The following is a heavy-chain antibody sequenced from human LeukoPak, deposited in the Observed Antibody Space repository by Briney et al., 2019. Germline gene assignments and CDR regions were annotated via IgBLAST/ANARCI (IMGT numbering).Heavy chain of an antibody. CDR2: ISYDGSNK. Sequence: GRSLRISCAAPGFTFSSYAMHWVRQAPGKGLEWVAVISYDGSNKYYADSVKGRFTISRDNSKNTLYLQMNSLRAEDTAVYYCAREVVALDYWGQGTLVTVSS. V-gene: IGHV3-30-3*01. D-gene: IGHD2-15*01. CDR1: GFTFSSYA. J-gene: IGHJ4*02. CDR3: AREVVALDY.